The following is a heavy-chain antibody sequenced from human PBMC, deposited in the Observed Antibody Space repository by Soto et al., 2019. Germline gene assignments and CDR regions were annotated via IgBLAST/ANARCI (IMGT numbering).Heavy chain of an antibody. D-gene: IGHD1-7*01. CDR2: IYHSGST. Sequence: PSETLSLTCGVSGGSIRSSNCWSFVRQPPGKGLEWIGEIYHSGSTNYNPSLKSRVTISVDKSKNQFSLKLSSVTAADTAVYYCARYLELLESYFDYWGQGTLVTVSS. V-gene: IGHV4-4*02. CDR1: GGSIRSSNC. J-gene: IGHJ4*02. CDR3: ARYLELLESYFDY.